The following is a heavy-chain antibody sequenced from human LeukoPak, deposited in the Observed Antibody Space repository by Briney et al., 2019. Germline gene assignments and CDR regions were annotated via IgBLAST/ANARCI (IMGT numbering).Heavy chain of an antibody. J-gene: IGHJ4*02. CDR2: ISGSGRTT. CDR1: GFTFSSYA. Sequence: PGGSLRLSCAASGFTFSSYATSWVRQAPGKGLEWVSAISGSGRTTYYADSVKGRFTISRDNSKNSLYLQMNSLRAEDTAVYYCARDLGYTGDYWGQGTLVTVSS. D-gene: IGHD5-18*01. V-gene: IGHV3-23*01. CDR3: ARDLGYTGDY.